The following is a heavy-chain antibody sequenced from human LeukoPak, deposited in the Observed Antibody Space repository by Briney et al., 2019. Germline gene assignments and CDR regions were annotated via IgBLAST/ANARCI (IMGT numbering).Heavy chain of an antibody. CDR1: GGTFSSYA. D-gene: IGHD2-2*01. J-gene: IGHJ6*02. CDR3: ARVVEGCCSSTSCPRPYGMDV. V-gene: IGHV1-69*13. Sequence: ASVKVSCKASGGTFSSYAISWVRQAPGQGLEWMGGIIHIFGTANYAQKFQGRVTITADESTSTAYMELSSLRSEDTAVYYCARVVEGCCSSTSCPRPYGMDVWGQGTTVTVSS. CDR2: IIHIFGTA.